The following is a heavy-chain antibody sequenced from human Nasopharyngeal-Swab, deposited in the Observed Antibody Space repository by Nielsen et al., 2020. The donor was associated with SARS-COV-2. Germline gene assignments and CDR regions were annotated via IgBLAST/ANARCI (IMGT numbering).Heavy chain of an antibody. CDR3: ARIAVAALNDWYFDL. CDR2: IYTSGST. V-gene: IGHV4-61*02. J-gene: IGHJ2*01. Sequence: SETLSLTCTVSGGSISSGSYYWSWIRQPAGKGLEWIGRIYTSGSTNYNPSLKSRVTISVDTSKNQFSLKLSSVTAADTAVYYCARIAVAALNDWYFDLWGRGTLVTVSS. D-gene: IGHD6-19*01. CDR1: GGSISSGSYY.